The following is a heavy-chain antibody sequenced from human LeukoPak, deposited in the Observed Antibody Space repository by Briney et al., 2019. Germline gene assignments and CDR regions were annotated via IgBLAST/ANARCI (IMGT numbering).Heavy chain of an antibody. V-gene: IGHV3-21*01. J-gene: IGHJ6*02. Sequence: GGSLRLSCAASGFTFSSYSMNWVRQAPGKGLEGVSSISSSSSYIYYADSVKGRFTISRDNAKNSLYLQMNSLRAEDTAVYYCASWDDTIFGVGGMDVWGQGTTVTVSS. D-gene: IGHD3-3*01. CDR2: ISSSSSYI. CDR1: GFTFSSYS. CDR3: ASWDDTIFGVGGMDV.